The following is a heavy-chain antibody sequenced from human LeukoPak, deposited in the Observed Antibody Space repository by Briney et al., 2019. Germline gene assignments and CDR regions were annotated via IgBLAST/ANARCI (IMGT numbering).Heavy chain of an antibody. CDR2: IYTSGST. CDR3: ARDRYYYDSSGYYYFDY. CDR1: GGSISSSSYY. D-gene: IGHD3-22*01. V-gene: IGHV4-61*02. Sequence: SETLSLTCTVSGGSISSSSYYWSWIRQPAGKGLEWIGRIYTSGSTNYNPSLKSRVTMSVDTSKNQFSLKLSSVTAADTAVYYCARDRYYYDSSGYYYFDYWGQGTLVTVSS. J-gene: IGHJ4*02.